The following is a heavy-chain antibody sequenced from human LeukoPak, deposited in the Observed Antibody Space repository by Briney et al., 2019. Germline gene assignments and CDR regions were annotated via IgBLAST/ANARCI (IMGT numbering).Heavy chain of an antibody. CDR3: SSEPRY. J-gene: IGHJ4*02. CDR1: GFTFSDYS. CDR2: ITGSSDTI. V-gene: IGHV3-48*02. D-gene: IGHD3-22*01. Sequence: GGSLRLSCAASGFTFSDYSMNWVRQAPGEGLEWVSWITGSSDTIFYADSVKGRFTISRDNAKNSLYLQMSSLRDEDTAMYYCSSEPRYWGQGTLVIVSS.